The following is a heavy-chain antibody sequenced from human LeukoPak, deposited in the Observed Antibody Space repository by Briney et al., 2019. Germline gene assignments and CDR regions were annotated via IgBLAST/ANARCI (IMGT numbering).Heavy chain of an antibody. CDR3: AIWGDTAMVPPSDAFDI. J-gene: IGHJ3*02. CDR2: ISAYNGNT. V-gene: IGHV1-18*01. CDR1: GYTFTSYG. Sequence: ASVKVSCKASGYTFTSYGISWVRQAPGQGLEWMGWISAYNGNTNYAQKLQGRVTMTTDTSTSTAYMELRSLRSEDTAVYYCAIWGDTAMVPPSDAFDIWGQGTMVTVSS. D-gene: IGHD5-18*01.